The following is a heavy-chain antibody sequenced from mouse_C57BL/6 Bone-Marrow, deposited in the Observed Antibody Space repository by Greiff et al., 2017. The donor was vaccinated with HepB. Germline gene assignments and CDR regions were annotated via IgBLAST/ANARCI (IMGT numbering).Heavy chain of an antibody. CDR3: AREGDYGKGGFAY. Sequence: VQLQQPGAELVKPGASVKLSCKASGYTFTSYWMHWVKQRPGQGLEWIGMIHPNSGSTNYNEKFKSKATLTVDKSSSTAYMQLSSLTSEDSAVYYCAREGDYGKGGFAYWGQGTLVTVSA. CDR2: IHPNSGST. J-gene: IGHJ3*01. CDR1: GYTFTSYW. D-gene: IGHD2-1*01. V-gene: IGHV1-64*01.